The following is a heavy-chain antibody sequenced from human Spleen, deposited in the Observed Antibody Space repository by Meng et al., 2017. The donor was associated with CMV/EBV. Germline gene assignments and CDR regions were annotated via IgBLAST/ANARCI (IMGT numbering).Heavy chain of an antibody. V-gene: IGHV1-2*02. CDR2: ISPNSGGT. D-gene: IGHD3-22*01. J-gene: IGHJ5*02. CDR3: ARTHRTLYYYDNSGFDP. Sequence: YTFTGYYMYGLRQARGQGLEWMRWISPNSGGTTYEERFQDRVTMTRETSISTVYMELSRLRSDDTAVYYCARTHRTLYYYDNSGFDPWGQGTLVTVSS. CDR1: YTFTGYY.